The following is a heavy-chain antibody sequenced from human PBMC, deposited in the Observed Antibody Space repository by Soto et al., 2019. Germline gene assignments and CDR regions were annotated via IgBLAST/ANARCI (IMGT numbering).Heavy chain of an antibody. CDR1: GGSISSGGYS. V-gene: IGHV4-30-2*01. D-gene: IGHD2-8*02. Sequence: PSETLSLTCAVSGGSISSGGYSWGWIRQPPGKGLEWIGYMYHSGSTYYNPSLKSRVTISIDTSKNQFSLKLSSVTAADTAVYYCARDKITGLLDYWGQGTLVTVSS. CDR2: MYHSGST. CDR3: ARDKITGLLDY. J-gene: IGHJ4*02.